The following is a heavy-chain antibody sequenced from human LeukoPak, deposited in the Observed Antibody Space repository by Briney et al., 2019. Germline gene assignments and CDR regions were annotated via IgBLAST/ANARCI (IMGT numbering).Heavy chain of an antibody. CDR1: GGSFSGYY. V-gene: IGHV4-34*01. D-gene: IGHD6-6*01. CDR3: ASSSLGYMDV. J-gene: IGHJ6*03. CDR2: INHSGST. Sequence: PSETLSLTCAVYGGSFSGYYWSWIRQPPGKGLEWIGEINHSGSTNYNPFLKSRVTISVDTSKNQFSLKLSSVTAADTAVYYCASSSLGYMDVWGKGTTVTVSS.